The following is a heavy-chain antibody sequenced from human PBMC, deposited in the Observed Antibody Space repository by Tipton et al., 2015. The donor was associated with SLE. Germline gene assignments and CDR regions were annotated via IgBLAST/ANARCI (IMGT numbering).Heavy chain of an antibody. Sequence: LRLSCTVSGGSISSSSYYWGWIRQPPGKGLEWIGSIYYSGSTYYNPSLKSRVTISVDTSKNQFSLKLSSVTAADTAVYYCARAPRLAAGYSDSWCHGTLVPAPS. J-gene: IGHJ5*01. CDR1: GGSISSSSYY. D-gene: IGHD5-18*01. CDR3: ARAPRLAAGYSDS. CDR2: IYYSGST. V-gene: IGHV4-39*07.